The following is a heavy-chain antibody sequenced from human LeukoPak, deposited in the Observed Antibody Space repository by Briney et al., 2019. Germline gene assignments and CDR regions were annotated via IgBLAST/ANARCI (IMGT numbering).Heavy chain of an antibody. J-gene: IGHJ4*02. CDR1: GYTFTSYA. CDR3: AREGGVAAPNND. CDR2: INAGNGNT. Sequence: ASVKVSCKASGYTFTSYAMHWVRQAPGQRLEWMGWINAGNGNTKYSQEFQGRVTITRDTSASTAYMELGSLRSDDTAVYYCAREGGVAAPNNDWGQGTLVTVSS. V-gene: IGHV1-3*01. D-gene: IGHD6-13*01.